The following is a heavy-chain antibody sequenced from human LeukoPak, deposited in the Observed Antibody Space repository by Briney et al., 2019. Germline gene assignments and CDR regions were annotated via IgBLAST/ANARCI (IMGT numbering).Heavy chain of an antibody. Sequence: SETLSLTCTVSGDSISSGDYYWSWIRQPAGKGLEWIGRISSSGSTNYNPSLKSRVTISVDTSKNQFSLKLSSATAADTAVYFCAGGPYSYDSSGAFDIWGQGTMVTVSS. CDR3: AGGPYSYDSSGAFDI. J-gene: IGHJ3*02. CDR1: GDSISSGDYY. V-gene: IGHV4-61*02. D-gene: IGHD3-22*01. CDR2: ISSSGST.